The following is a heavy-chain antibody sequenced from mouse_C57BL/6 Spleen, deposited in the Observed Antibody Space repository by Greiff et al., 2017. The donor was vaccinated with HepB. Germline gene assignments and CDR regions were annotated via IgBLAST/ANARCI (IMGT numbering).Heavy chain of an antibody. CDR3: AREAPYDYPYAMDY. D-gene: IGHD2-4*01. CDR2: INPNYGTT. Sequence: LVKPGASVKISCKASGYSFTDYNMNWVKQSNGKSLEWIGVINPNYGTTSYNQKFKGKATLTVDQSSSTAYMQLNSLTSEDSAVYYCAREAPYDYPYAMDYWGQGTSVTVSS. CDR1: GYSFTDYN. J-gene: IGHJ4*01. V-gene: IGHV1-39*01.